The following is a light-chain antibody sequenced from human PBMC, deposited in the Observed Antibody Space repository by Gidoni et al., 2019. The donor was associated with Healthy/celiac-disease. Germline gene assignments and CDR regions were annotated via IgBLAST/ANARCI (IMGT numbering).Light chain of an antibody. CDR2: GAG. Sequence: EIVLMQSPGTLSLSPGERATLSCRASQSVSSSYLAWYQQKPGQAPRLLIYGAGSRATGIPDRFSGSGSGTDFTLTISRLEPEDFAVYYCQQYGSSRWTFGQGTKVEIK. J-gene: IGKJ1*01. CDR1: QSVSSSY. V-gene: IGKV3-20*01. CDR3: QQYGSSRWT.